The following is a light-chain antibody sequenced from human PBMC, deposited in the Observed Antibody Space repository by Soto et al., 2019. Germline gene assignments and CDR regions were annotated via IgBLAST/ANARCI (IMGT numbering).Light chain of an antibody. CDR2: EVN. V-gene: IGLV2-8*01. Sequence: QSALTQPASVSGSPGQSITISCTGTSSDVGGYNYVSWYQQHPGKAPKLMIYEVNKRPSGVPDRFSGSKSGNTASLTVSGLQAEDEADYYCSSYVRSTSFAFGGGTKVTVL. J-gene: IGLJ2*01. CDR1: SSDVGGYNY. CDR3: SSYVRSTSFA.